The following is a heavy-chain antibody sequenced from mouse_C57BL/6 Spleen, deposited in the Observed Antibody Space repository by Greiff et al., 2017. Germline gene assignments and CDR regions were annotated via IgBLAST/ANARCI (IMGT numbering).Heavy chain of an antibody. CDR3: ARGGYYGSEGFAY. V-gene: IGHV1-42*01. D-gene: IGHD1-1*01. J-gene: IGHJ3*01. CDR2: INPSTGGT. Sequence: VQLQQSGPELVKPGASVKISCKASGYSFTGYYMNWVKQSPEKSLEWIGEINPSTGGTTYNQKFKAKATLTVDKSSSTAYMQLKSLTSEDSAVYYCARGGYYGSEGFAYWGQGTLVTVSA. CDR1: GYSFTGYY.